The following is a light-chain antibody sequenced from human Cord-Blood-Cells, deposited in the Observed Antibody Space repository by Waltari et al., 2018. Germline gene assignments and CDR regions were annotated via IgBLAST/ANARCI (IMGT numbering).Light chain of an antibody. CDR1: SSYVGGYNS. Sequence: SALTQPPPASGSPGPSVTITCSGTSSYVGGYNSVSWYQQHPGKAPKLMIYEVNKRPSGVPDRFSGSKSGNTASLTVSGLQAEDEADYYCSSYAGSNNVVFGGGTKLTVL. J-gene: IGLJ2*01. CDR3: SSYAGSNNVV. CDR2: EVN. V-gene: IGLV2-8*01.